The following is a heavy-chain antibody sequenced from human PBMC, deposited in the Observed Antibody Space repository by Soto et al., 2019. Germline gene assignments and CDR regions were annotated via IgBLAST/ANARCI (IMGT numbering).Heavy chain of an antibody. D-gene: IGHD1-26*01. Sequence: SGPTLVNPTQTLTLTCTFSGFSLSTSKMRVSWIRQPPGKALEWLARIDWDYDKFYSTSLKTRLTISKDTFKNQVVLTMTNMDSVDTATYYCARMGGSLKNYFDYWGKGTLVTVSS. CDR3: ARMGGSLKNYFDY. CDR1: GFSLSTSKMR. CDR2: IDWDYDK. J-gene: IGHJ4*02. V-gene: IGHV2-70*04.